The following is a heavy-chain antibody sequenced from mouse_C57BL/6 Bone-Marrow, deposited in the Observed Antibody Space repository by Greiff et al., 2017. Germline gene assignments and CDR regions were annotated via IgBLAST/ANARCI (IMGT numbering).Heavy chain of an antibody. D-gene: IGHD1-1*01. CDR3: TRGSITTVVATPFAY. J-gene: IGHJ3*01. CDR2: IYPGNSDT. V-gene: IGHV1-5*01. CDR1: GYTFTSYW. Sequence: VQLQQSGTVLARPGASVKMSCKTSGYTFTSYWMHWVKKRPGQGLEWIGAIYPGNSDTSYNQKFKGKAKLTAVTSASTAYMELSSLTNEDSAVYYCTRGSITTVVATPFAYWGQGTLVTVSA.